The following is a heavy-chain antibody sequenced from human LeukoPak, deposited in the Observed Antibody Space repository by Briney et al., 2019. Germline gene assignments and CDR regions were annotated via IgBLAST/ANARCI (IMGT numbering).Heavy chain of an antibody. V-gene: IGHV3-53*01. CDR3: ARASIQLWFPSGIDV. CDR1: GFTVSSNY. Sequence: PGGSLRLSCAASGFTVSSNYMSWVRQAPGKGLEWVSVIYSGGSTYYADSVKGRFTISRDNSKNTLYLQMNSLRAEDTAVYYCARASIQLWFPSGIDVWGQGTTVTVSS. J-gene: IGHJ6*02. D-gene: IGHD5-18*01. CDR2: IYSGGST.